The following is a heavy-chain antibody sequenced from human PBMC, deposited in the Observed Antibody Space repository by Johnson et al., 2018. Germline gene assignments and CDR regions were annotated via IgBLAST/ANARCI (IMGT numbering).Heavy chain of an antibody. Sequence: VQLVESGGGLVKPGRSLRLSCTGSGFTFGDYGMSWFRQAPGQGLEWVGFIRGKPYRGTREYAATVKGRFTILRDDSKNIAYLQMNSLKTEDTALYYCSVLRFLEWLPHPGYGMDVWGQGTTVTVSS. J-gene: IGHJ6*02. CDR3: SVLRFLEWLPHPGYGMDV. CDR2: IRGKPYRGTR. D-gene: IGHD3-3*01. V-gene: IGHV3-49*05. CDR1: GFTFGDYG.